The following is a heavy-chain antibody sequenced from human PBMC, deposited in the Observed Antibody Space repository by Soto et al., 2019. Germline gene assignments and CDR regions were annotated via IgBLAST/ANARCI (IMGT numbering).Heavy chain of an antibody. Sequence: GGSLRLSCAASDFDFSSYGIHWVRQAPGKGLEWVAASSYDGRETFYADSAKGRFTVSKEMSKNTAFLQMNALRHEDTAAYFCARDSGWPILNFDNWGHGTPVTVSS. J-gene: IGHJ4*01. CDR3: ARDSGWPILNFDN. CDR1: DFDFSSYG. CDR2: SSYDGRET. D-gene: IGHD3-10*01. V-gene: IGHV3-30*03.